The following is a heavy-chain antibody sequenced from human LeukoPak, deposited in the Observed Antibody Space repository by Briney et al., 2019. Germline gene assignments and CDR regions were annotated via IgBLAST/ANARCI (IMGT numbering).Heavy chain of an antibody. CDR2: INHSGST. V-gene: IGHV4-34*01. J-gene: IGHJ4*02. CDR3: ARGNYDYVWGSYRQYYFDY. D-gene: IGHD3-16*02. CDR1: GGSFSGYY. Sequence: SETLSLTCAVYGGSFSGYYWSWIRQPPGKGLEWIGEINHSGSTNYNPSLKSRVTISVDTSKNQFSLKLSSVTAADTAVYYCARGNYDYVWGSYRQYYFDYWGQGTLVTVPS.